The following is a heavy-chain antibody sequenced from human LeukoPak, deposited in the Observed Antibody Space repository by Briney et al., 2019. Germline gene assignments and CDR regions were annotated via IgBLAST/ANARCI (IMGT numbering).Heavy chain of an antibody. CDR3: AKVGAVAGTLGYFDY. J-gene: IGHJ4*02. CDR2: IRYDGSNK. Sequence: GGSLRLSCVASGFTFSSYGMHWVRQAPGKGLEWVAFIRYDGSNKYYADSVKGRFTISRDNSKNTLYLQMNSLRAEDTAVYYCAKVGAVAGTLGYFDYWGQGTLVTVSS. V-gene: IGHV3-30*02. CDR1: GFTFSSYG. D-gene: IGHD6-19*01.